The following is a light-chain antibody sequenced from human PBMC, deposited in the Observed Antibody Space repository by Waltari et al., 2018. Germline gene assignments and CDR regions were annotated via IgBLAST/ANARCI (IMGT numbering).Light chain of an antibody. V-gene: IGKV3-15*01. J-gene: IGKJ3*01. CDR2: AAS. CDR1: QNISTH. Sequence: EIVMTQSPATLSVSPGERATLSRRAHQNISTHLVWYQHNPGQAPRLLIYAASTRATGTPARFSGHGSGTEFTLTISSLQSEDFALYYCQQYNTWPSFGPGTKVDIK. CDR3: QQYNTWPS.